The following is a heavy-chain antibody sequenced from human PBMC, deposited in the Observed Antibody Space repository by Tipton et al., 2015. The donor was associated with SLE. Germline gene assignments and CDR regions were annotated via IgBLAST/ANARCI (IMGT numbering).Heavy chain of an antibody. CDR1: GFAFSSHG. V-gene: IGHV3-33*01. Sequence: SLRLSCTASGFAFSSHGMHWVRQAPGKGLEWTAVIWHDGSRTLYADSVKGRFTISRDNSKNTLYLQMDSLRAEDTAVYFYARDLDLWGQGTLVTVSS. CDR3: ARDLDL. CDR2: IWHDGSRT. J-gene: IGHJ5*02.